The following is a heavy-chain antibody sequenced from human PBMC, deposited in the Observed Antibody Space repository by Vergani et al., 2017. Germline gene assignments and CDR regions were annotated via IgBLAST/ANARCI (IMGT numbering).Heavy chain of an antibody. V-gene: IGHV4-61*02. CDR2: IYTSGST. CDR3: ARDWGGRY. CDR1: GGSISSGSYY. J-gene: IGHJ4*02. Sequence: QVQLQESGPGLVKPSQTLSLTCTVSGGSISSGSYYWSWIRQPAGKGLEWIGRIYTSGSTNYNPALKSRVTISVDTSQNQFSLKLSSVTAADTAVYYCARDWGGRYWGQGTLVTVSS. D-gene: IGHD3-16*01.